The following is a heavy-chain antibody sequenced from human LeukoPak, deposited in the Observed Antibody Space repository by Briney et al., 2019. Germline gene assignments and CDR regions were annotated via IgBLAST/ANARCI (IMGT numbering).Heavy chain of an antibody. CDR2: FSGGGGST. V-gene: IGHV3-43*02. CDR1: GFTFDDYA. CDR3: AKVGSQTGTTSPFDY. Sequence: GGSLRLSCAASGFTFDDYAMHWVRQAPGEGLEWVSLFSGGGGSTYYADSVKGRFTISRDNSKNSLYLQMNSLRTEDTALYYCAKVGSQTGTTSPFDYWDQGILVTVSS. D-gene: IGHD1-1*01. J-gene: IGHJ4*02.